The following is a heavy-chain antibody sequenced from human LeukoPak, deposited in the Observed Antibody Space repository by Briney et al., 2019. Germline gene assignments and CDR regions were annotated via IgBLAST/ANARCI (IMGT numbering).Heavy chain of an antibody. CDR3: ATSVVVAANPNY. V-gene: IGHV3-30*03. CDR1: GFTFSSYG. D-gene: IGHD2-15*01. CDR2: ISYDGSNK. Sequence: GRSLRLSCAASGFTFSSYGMHWVRQAPGKGLEWVAVISYDGSNKFYADSVKGRFTISRDNSKNTLYLQMNSLRAEDTAVYYFATSVVVAANPNYWGQGTLVTVSS. J-gene: IGHJ4*02.